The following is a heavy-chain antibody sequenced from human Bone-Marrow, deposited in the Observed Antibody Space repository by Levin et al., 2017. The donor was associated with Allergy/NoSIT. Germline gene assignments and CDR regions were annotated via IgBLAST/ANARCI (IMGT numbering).Heavy chain of an antibody. V-gene: IGHV1-8*01. D-gene: IGHD6-13*01. CDR3: ARGYSTTWYPWFDS. CDR2: MNPSSGST. CDR1: GYSFTSHD. Sequence: PKASVKVSCKASGYSFTSHDINWVRQAPGQGLEWMGWMNPSSGSTGYAQKFQDRVTMTRTTSISTAYMELSSLRSEDTAVYYCARGYSTTWYPWFDSWGQGTLVTVSP. J-gene: IGHJ5*01.